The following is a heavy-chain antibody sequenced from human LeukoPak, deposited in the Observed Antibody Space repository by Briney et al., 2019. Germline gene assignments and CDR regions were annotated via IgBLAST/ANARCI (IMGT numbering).Heavy chain of an antibody. D-gene: IGHD3-22*01. CDR3: ARKAWDSSGYYYTRNDWFDP. Sequence: SETLSLTCTVSGGSISSYYWSWIRQPPGKGLEWIGYIYYSGSTNYNPSLKSRATISVDTSKNQFSLKLSSVTAADTAVYYCARKAWDSSGYYYTRNDWFDPWGQGTLVTVSS. J-gene: IGHJ5*02. CDR1: GGSISSYY. CDR2: IYYSGST. V-gene: IGHV4-59*01.